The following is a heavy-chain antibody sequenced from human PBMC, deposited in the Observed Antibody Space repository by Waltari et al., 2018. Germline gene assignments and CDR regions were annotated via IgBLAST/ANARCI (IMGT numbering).Heavy chain of an antibody. CDR1: GGSFSGYY. D-gene: IGHD3-10*02. CDR2: INHSGST. Sequence: QVQLQQWGAGLLKPSETLSLTCAVYGGSFSGYYWSWIRQPPGKGLEWIGEINHSGSTDYNPSLKSRVTISVDTSKNQFSLKLSSVTAADTAVYYCARARRLKMFYYYYMDVWGKGTTVTVSS. V-gene: IGHV4-34*01. J-gene: IGHJ6*03. CDR3: ARARRLKMFYYYYMDV.